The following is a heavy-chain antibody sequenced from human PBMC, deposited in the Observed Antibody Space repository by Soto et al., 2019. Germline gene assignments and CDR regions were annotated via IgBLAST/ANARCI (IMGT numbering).Heavy chain of an antibody. J-gene: IGHJ3*02. Sequence: EVQLVESGGGLVQPGGSLRLSCAASGFTFSSYSMNWVRQAPGKGLEWVSYISSSSSTIYYADSVKGRFTISRDNAKNSLYLQMNSLRDEDTAVYYCAREGYYYDSSGYHNDAFDIWGRGTMVTVSS. CDR3: AREGYYYDSSGYHNDAFDI. V-gene: IGHV3-48*02. CDR1: GFTFSSYS. CDR2: ISSSSSTI. D-gene: IGHD3-22*01.